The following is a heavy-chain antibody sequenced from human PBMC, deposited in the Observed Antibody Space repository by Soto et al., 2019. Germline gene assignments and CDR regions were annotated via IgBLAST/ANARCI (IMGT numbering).Heavy chain of an antibody. D-gene: IGHD3-10*01. CDR1: GYTFTSYY. Sequence: GASVKVSCKASGYTFTSYYMHWVRQAPGQGLEWMGILNPSSGSTTYAQTFQGRVTMTRDTSTGTLYMELSSLRSEDTAVYYCARVSFDYYGSGSYYSNFDYWGQGTLVTVSS. J-gene: IGHJ4*02. CDR2: LNPSSGST. CDR3: ARVSFDYYGSGSYYSNFDY. V-gene: IGHV1-46*01.